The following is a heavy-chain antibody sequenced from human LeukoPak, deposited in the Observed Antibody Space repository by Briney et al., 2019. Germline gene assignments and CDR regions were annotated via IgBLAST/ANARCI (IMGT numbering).Heavy chain of an antibody. D-gene: IGHD3-3*01. CDR3: AKDRNRDDFWSGFPAGWFDP. CDR1: GFTFSSYA. V-gene: IGHV3-23*01. Sequence: GGSLRLSCAASGFTFSSYAMSWVRQAPGKGLEWVSAISGSGGSTYYAGSVKGRFTISRDNSKNTLYLQMNSLRAEDTAVYYCAKDRNRDDFWSGFPAGWFDPWGQGTLVTVSS. J-gene: IGHJ5*02. CDR2: ISGSGGST.